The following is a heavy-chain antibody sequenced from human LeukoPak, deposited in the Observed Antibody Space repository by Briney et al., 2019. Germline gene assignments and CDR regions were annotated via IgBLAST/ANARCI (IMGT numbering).Heavy chain of an antibody. CDR2: INAGNGNT. D-gene: IGHD6-13*01. J-gene: IGHJ3*02. CDR3: TRAPRYSSSWAI. CDR1: GYTFTSYA. Sequence: GASVKVSCKASGYTFTSYAMHWVRQAPGQRLEWMGWINAGNGNTKYSQKFQGRVTITRDTSASTAYMELSSLRSEDTAVYYCTRAPRYSSSWAIWGQGTMVTVSS. V-gene: IGHV1-3*01.